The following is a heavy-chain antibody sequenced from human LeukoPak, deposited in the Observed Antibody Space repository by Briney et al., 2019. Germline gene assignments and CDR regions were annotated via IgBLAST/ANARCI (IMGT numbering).Heavy chain of an antibody. V-gene: IGHV4-61*02. CDR3: ARSRYQLLYYY. CDR2: IYTSGSP. CDR1: GGPISSGSYY. Sequence: PSQTLSLTCTVSGGPISSGSYYWSWIRQPAGKGLEWIWRIYTSGSPNYNPSLKSRVTITVDTSKNQFSLKLSSVTAADMAVYYCARSRYQLLYYYWGQGNLVTVSS. D-gene: IGHD2-2*02. J-gene: IGHJ4*02.